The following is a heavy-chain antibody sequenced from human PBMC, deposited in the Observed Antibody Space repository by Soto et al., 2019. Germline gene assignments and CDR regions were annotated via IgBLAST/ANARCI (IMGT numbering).Heavy chain of an antibody. Sequence: QVQLQQWGAGLLKPSETLSLTCAVYGGSFSGYYWSWIRQPPGKGLEWIGEINHSGSTNYNPSLKSRVTISVDTFKNQFSLKLSSVTAADTAVYYCARAEGDWFDPWGQGTLVTVSS. J-gene: IGHJ5*02. CDR2: INHSGST. CDR3: ARAEGDWFDP. CDR1: GGSFSGYY. V-gene: IGHV4-34*01.